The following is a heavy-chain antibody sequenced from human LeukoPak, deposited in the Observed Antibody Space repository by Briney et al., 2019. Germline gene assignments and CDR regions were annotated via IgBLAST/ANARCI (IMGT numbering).Heavy chain of an antibody. CDR2: ISGSGGST. CDR3: AKDRIAARPGPFDY. D-gene: IGHD6-6*01. Sequence: GGSLRLSCAASGFTFSSYAMSWVRQATGKGVEWVSAISGSGGSTYYAACVKGRFAISRDNSKNTLYLQMNSLRAEDTAVYYCAKDRIAARPGPFDYWGQGTLVTVSS. J-gene: IGHJ4*02. V-gene: IGHV3-23*01. CDR1: GFTFSSYA.